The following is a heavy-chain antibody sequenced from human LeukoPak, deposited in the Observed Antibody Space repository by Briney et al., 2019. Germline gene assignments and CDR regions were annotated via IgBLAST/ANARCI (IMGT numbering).Heavy chain of an antibody. V-gene: IGHV3-64D*09. J-gene: IGHJ4*02. CDR1: GFTFSNNA. Sequence: GGSLRLSCSASGFTFSNNAMHWVRQAPGKGLEYVSGISSNGGSTHYADTVKGRFTISRDNSKNTLYLQMSSLRAEDTAVYYCVSTYYYDSSRYYPFDYWGQGTPVTVS. D-gene: IGHD3-22*01. CDR2: ISSNGGST. CDR3: VSTYYYDSSRYYPFDY.